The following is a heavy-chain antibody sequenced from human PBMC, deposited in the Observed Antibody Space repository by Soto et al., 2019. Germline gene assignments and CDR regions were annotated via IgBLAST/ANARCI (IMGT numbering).Heavy chain of an antibody. CDR2: IYYSGST. CDR1: GGSISSSSYY. CDR3: ARRALLRYGMDV. D-gene: IGHD3-10*02. V-gene: IGHV4-39*01. J-gene: IGHJ6*02. Sequence: QLQLQESGPGLVKPSETLSLTCTVSGGSISSSSYYWGWIRQPPGKGLEWIGSIYYSGSTYYNPSLQSRIALSVDQSKNQFSLKLSSVTAADTAVYYCARRALLRYGMDVWGQGTTVTVSS.